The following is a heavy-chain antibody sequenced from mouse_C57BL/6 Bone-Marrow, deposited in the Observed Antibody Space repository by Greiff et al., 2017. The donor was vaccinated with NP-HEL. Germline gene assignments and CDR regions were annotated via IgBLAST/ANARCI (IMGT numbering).Heavy chain of an antibody. J-gene: IGHJ2*01. CDR1: GYTFTDYN. V-gene: IGHV1-22*01. Sequence: VQLQQSGPELVKPGASVKMSCKASGYTFTDYNMHWVKQSHGKSLEWIGYINPNNGGTSYNQKFKGKATLTVNKSSSTAYMELRSLTSEDSAVYYCARTHYYGSRYFDYWGQGTTLTVSS. CDR2: INPNNGGT. CDR3: ARTHYYGSRYFDY. D-gene: IGHD1-1*01.